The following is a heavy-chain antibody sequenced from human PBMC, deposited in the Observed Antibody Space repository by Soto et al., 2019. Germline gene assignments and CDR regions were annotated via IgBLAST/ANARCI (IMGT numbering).Heavy chain of an antibody. V-gene: IGHV1-3*01. D-gene: IGHD3-9*01. CDR1: GYTFTSYA. Sequence: ASVKVSCKASGYTFTSYAMHWVRQAPGQRLEWMGWINAGNGNTKYSQKFRGRVTITRDTSASTAYMELSSLRSEDTAVYYCARDVGYDILTGYYEFDPWGQGTLVTVSS. CDR2: INAGNGNT. CDR3: ARDVGYDILTGYYEFDP. J-gene: IGHJ5*02.